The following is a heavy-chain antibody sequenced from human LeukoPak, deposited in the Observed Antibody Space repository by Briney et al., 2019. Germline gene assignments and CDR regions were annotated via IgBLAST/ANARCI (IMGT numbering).Heavy chain of an antibody. CDR1: GDSVSSNRAT. CDR3: ARDQSWTAGFDI. CDR2: TYYMSKWYN. J-gene: IGHJ3*02. D-gene: IGHD2-21*02. V-gene: IGHV6-1*01. Sequence: SQTLSLTCAISGDSVSSNRATWNWIRQSPSRGLEWLGRTYYMSKWYNDYAVSVKSRITITPDTSKNQFSLQLNSVTPEDTAVYFCARDQSWTAGFDIWSQGTVVTVSS.